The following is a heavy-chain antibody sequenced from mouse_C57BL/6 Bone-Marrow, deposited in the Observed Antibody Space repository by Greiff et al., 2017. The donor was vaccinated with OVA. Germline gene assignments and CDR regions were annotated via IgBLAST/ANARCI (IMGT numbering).Heavy chain of an antibody. CDR3: ANGSSYTFDY. CDR1: GYAFSSSW. Sequence: VQLQESGPELVKPGASVKISCKASGYAFSSSWMNWVKQRPGKGLEWIGRIYPGDGDTNYNGKFKGKATLTADKSSSTAYMQLSSLTSEDSAVYFGANGSSYTFDYWGQGTTLTVSS. V-gene: IGHV1-82*01. D-gene: IGHD1-1*01. J-gene: IGHJ2*01. CDR2: IYPGDGDT.